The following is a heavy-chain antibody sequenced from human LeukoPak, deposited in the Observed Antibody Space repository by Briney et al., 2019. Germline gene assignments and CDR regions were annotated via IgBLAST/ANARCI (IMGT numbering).Heavy chain of an antibody. CDR3: ARSKLRPLRPFDI. CDR1: GGSISSGSYY. V-gene: IGHV4-61*02. CDR2: IYTSGST. D-gene: IGHD4-23*01. Sequence: PSQTLSLTCTVSGGSISSGSYYWSWIRQPAGKGLEWIGRIYTSGSTNYNPSLKSRVTMSVDTSKNQFSLKLSSVTAADTAVYYCARSKLRPLRPFDIWGQGTMVTVSS. J-gene: IGHJ3*02.